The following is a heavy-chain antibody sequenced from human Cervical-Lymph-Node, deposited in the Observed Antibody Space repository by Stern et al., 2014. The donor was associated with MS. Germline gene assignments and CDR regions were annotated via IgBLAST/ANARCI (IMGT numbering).Heavy chain of an antibody. J-gene: IGHJ4*02. Sequence: VQLVESGGGVVQPGRSLRLSCAASGFSFSRYAMHWVRQAPGKGLEWVALIWYDGSNPYYADSVTGRVASSTDNFKNTLYLQMNSLRAEDTAVYYCASAYSSSHYYFDYWGQGTLVTVSS. CDR1: GFSFSRYA. V-gene: IGHV3-33*01. D-gene: IGHD6-13*01. CDR2: IWYDGSNP. CDR3: ASAYSSSHYYFDY.